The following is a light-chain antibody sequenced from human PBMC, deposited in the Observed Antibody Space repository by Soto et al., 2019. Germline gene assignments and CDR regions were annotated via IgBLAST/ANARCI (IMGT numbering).Light chain of an antibody. V-gene: IGLV2-11*01. CDR3: CYYAGEFYV. J-gene: IGLJ1*01. CDR2: DVS. CDR1: SSDIGGHIS. Sequence: QSALTQPRSVSGSPGQSVTISCTGTSSDIGGHISVSWFQQHPGKAPKLMIYDVSKRPSGVPDRFSGSKSGNTASLTISGLQAVYEVDYYSCYYAGEFYVLGTSTMVTVL.